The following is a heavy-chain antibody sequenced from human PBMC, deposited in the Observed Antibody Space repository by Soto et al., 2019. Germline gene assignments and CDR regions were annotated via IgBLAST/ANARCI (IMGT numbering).Heavy chain of an antibody. J-gene: IGHJ5*02. Sequence: VGSLRLSCAASGFTFSSYAMSWVRQAPGKGLEWVSAISGSGGSTYYADSVKGRFTISRDNSKNTLYLQMNSLRAEDTAVYYCAKTGSGSYYNNLDPWFDPWGQGTLVTVSS. V-gene: IGHV3-23*01. D-gene: IGHD3-10*01. CDR1: GFTFSSYA. CDR3: AKTGSGSYYNNLDPWFDP. CDR2: ISGSGGST.